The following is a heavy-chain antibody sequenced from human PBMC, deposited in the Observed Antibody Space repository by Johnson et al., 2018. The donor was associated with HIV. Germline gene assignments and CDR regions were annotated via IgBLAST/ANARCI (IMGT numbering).Heavy chain of an antibody. CDR2: ISYDGNNK. Sequence: QVQLVESGGGVVQPGTSLRLSCAASGFTFRNYAMHWVRQAPGKGLEWVAVISYDGNNKYYADSVKGRFTISKDNSKNTLYLQVKSLRAEDTAVYYCARDTEYSSNWYAFDIWGQGTMVTVSS. J-gene: IGHJ3*02. D-gene: IGHD6-13*01. V-gene: IGHV3-30-3*01. CDR1: GFTFRNYA. CDR3: ARDTEYSSNWYAFDI.